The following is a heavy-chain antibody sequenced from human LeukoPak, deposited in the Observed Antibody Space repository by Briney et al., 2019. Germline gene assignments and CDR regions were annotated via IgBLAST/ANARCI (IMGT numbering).Heavy chain of an antibody. D-gene: IGHD3-10*01. Sequence: TGGSLRLSCAASGFTFSSYGMHWVRQAPGKGLEWVAFIRYDGSNKYYADSVKGRFTISRDNSKNTLYLQMNSLRAEDTAVYYCAKDLLLWFGEFSFFDYWGQGTLVTVSS. CDR1: GFTFSSYG. CDR3: AKDLLLWFGEFSFFDY. CDR2: IRYDGSNK. J-gene: IGHJ4*02. V-gene: IGHV3-30*02.